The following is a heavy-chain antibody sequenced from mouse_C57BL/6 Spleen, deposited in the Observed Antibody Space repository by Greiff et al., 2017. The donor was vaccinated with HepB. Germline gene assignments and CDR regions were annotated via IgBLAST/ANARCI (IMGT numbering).Heavy chain of an antibody. J-gene: IGHJ2*01. CDR3: ARTYGNFFFDY. V-gene: IGHV1-7*01. CDR2: INPSSGYT. Sequence: VKVVESGAELAKPGASVKLSCKASGYTFTSYWMHWVKQRPGQGLEWIGYINPSSGYTKYNQKFNDKATLTAAKSSSAAYMQLSSLTYEDSAVYYCARTYGNFFFDYWGQGTTLTVSS. CDR1: GYTFTSYW. D-gene: IGHD2-1*01.